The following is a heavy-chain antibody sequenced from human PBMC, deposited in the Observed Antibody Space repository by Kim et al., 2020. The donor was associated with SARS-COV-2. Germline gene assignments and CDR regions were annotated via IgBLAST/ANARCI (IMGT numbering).Heavy chain of an antibody. J-gene: IGHJ4*02. Sequence: KNSQQVQGRVTITRDTSASTAYMELSSLRSEDTAVYYCARLAGRSGSYYRWGQGTLVTVSS. D-gene: IGHD1-26*01. V-gene: IGHV1-3*01. CDR3: ARLAGRSGSYYR.